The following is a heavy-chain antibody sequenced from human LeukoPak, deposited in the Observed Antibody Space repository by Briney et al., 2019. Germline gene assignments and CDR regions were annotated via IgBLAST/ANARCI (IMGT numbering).Heavy chain of an antibody. J-gene: IGHJ4*02. CDR1: GFTFSSYS. CDR3: ARRIAPWAFDY. V-gene: IGHV3-48*01. Sequence: GGSLRLSCAASGFTFSSYSMNWVRQAPGKGLEWVSYISSNSNTIYYADPVKGRFTISRDNAKDSLYLQMNSLRAEDTAVYYCARRIAPWAFDYWGQGTLVTVSS. CDR2: ISSNSNTI. D-gene: IGHD2-15*01.